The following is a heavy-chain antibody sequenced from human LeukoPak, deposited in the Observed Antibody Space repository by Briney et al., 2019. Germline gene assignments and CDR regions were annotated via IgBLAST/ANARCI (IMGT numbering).Heavy chain of an antibody. CDR2: IYYSGST. Sequence: SETLSLTCTVSGASFSSSTYHWGWIRQPPGKGLEWIGSIYYSGSTYYNPSLKSRVTMSVDTSKNQFSLKLSSVTAADTAVYYCARHAGGISATGTRPFDYWGQGTLVTVSS. CDR3: ARHAGGISATGTRPFDY. J-gene: IGHJ4*02. CDR1: GASFSSSTYH. D-gene: IGHD6-13*01. V-gene: IGHV4-39*01.